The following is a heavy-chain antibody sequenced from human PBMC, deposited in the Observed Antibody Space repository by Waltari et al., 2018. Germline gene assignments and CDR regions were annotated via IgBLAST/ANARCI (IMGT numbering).Heavy chain of an antibody. D-gene: IGHD3-16*02. J-gene: IGHJ4*02. CDR1: GLTFSSHG. V-gene: IGHV3-33*01. CDR3: ARGIGVWGSYRYTRTDH. CDR2: IWYDGSNK. Sequence: QVQLVESGGGVVQPGKSLRLSCAASGLTFSSHGMHLVRQAPGKGLEWVALIWYDGSNKYYADSVKGRFTISRDNSKNTLYLQMNSLKAEDTAVYYCARGIGVWGSYRYTRTDHWGQGTLVIVSS.